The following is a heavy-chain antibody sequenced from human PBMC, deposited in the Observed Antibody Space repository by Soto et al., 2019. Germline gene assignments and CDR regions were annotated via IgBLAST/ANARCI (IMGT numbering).Heavy chain of an antibody. D-gene: IGHD6-13*01. CDR3: AKLNLFVSAAAGRGPFDY. CDR2: VSGSGGNT. V-gene: IGHV3-23*01. Sequence: VQLLESGGGLVQPGGSLRLSCAASGFTFSNYAMSWVRQAPGKGLEGVSAVSGSGGNTYYADSVQGRFTISRDNSKNMRNLQMNSLRAEDTAVYYCAKLNLFVSAAAGRGPFDYWGQGTLVTVSS. J-gene: IGHJ4*02. CDR1: GFTFSNYA.